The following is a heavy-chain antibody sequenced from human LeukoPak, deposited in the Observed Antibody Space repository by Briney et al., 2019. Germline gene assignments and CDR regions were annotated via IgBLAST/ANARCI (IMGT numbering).Heavy chain of an antibody. CDR1: GFTFSSYS. Sequence: GGSLRLSCAASGFTFSSYSVNWVRQAPGKGLEWVSSISSSSSYIYYADSVKGRFTISRDNAKNSLYLQMNSLRAEDTAVYYCARGSGSSGYSDYWGQGTLVTVSS. V-gene: IGHV3-21*01. CDR2: ISSSSSYI. CDR3: ARGSGSSGYSDY. D-gene: IGHD3-22*01. J-gene: IGHJ4*02.